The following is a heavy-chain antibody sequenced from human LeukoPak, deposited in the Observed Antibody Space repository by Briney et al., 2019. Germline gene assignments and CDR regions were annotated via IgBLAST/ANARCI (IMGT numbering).Heavy chain of an antibody. V-gene: IGHV3-74*01. CDR1: GFTFSSYW. CDR2: INSDGSST. J-gene: IGHJ4*02. D-gene: IGHD1-26*01. CDR3: ARENSGSYYQFDC. Sequence: GGSLRLSCAASGFTFSSYWMHWVRQAPGKGLVWVSRINSDGSSTSYADSVKGRFTISRDNAKNTLYLQMNSLRPEDTAVYYCARENSGSYYQFDCWGQGTLVTVSS.